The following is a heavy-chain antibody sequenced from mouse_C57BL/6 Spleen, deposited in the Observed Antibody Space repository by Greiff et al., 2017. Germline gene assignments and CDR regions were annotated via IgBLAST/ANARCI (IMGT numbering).Heavy chain of an antibody. CDR3: ARHYYGSSYGY. CDR1: GFTFSSYT. CDR2: ISGGGGNT. Sequence: EVKLVESGGGLVKPGGSLKLSCAASGFTFSSYTMSWVRQTPEKRLEWVATISGGGGNTYYPDSVKGRFTISRDNAKNTLYLKRSSLWSEDTALYYCARHYYGSSYGYWGQGTTLTVSS. V-gene: IGHV5-9*01. D-gene: IGHD1-1*01. J-gene: IGHJ2*01.